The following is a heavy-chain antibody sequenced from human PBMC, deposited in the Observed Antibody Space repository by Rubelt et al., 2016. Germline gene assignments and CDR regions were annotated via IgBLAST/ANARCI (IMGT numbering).Heavy chain of an antibody. CDR2: IYHGGST. V-gene: IGHV4-30-2*01. D-gene: IGHD3/OR15-3a*01. Sequence: QLQLQESGSGLVKPSQTLSLTCAVSGGSISRGGYSWSWVRQPPGQGLEWIGYIYHGGSTFYNPSLKSRLTISVDTSKNQVSLKLNTMTAADTAVYYCAGYGLVDETFDVRGQGTLVTVSS. CDR3: AGYGLVDETFDV. CDR1: GGSISRGGYS. J-gene: IGHJ3*01.